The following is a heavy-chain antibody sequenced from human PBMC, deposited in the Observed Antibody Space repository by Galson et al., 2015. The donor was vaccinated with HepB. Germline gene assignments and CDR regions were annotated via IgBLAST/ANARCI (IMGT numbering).Heavy chain of an antibody. Sequence: TLSLTCTVSGGSISSGTYYWSWIRQSPGKGLEWIGYIYYNGNTYYNPSLKSRIIMSVDTSKNQFFLKLTSVTAADTAVYYCARDGGNFDSSGPVYHWGQGILVTVSS. V-gene: IGHV4-31*03. CDR1: GGSISSGTYY. D-gene: IGHD3-22*01. CDR2: IYYNGNT. CDR3: ARDGGNFDSSGPVYH. J-gene: IGHJ5*02.